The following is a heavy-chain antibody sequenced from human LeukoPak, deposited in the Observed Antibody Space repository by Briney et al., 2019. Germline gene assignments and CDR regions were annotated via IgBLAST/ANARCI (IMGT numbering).Heavy chain of an antibody. V-gene: IGHV1-69*13. CDR2: IIPIFGTA. J-gene: IGHJ4*02. Sequence: SVKVSCKASGGTFSSYAISWVRQAPGQGLEWMGGIIPIFGTADYAQKFQGRVTITADESTSTAYMELSSLRSEDTAVYYCARETAMDHKSFDYWGQGTLVTVSS. CDR3: ARETAMDHKSFDY. D-gene: IGHD5-18*01. CDR1: GGTFSSYA.